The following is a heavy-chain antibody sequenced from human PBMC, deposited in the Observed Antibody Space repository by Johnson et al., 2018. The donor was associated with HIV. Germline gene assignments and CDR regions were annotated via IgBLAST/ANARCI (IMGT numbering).Heavy chain of an antibody. Sequence: VQLVESGGGLVQPGGSLRLSCAASGFTVSSNYMSWVRQAPGKGLEWVSVIYSGGSRYYADSVKGRFTISRDNSKNTLYLQMNSLRAEDTAVYYCARAGSSSSGPRAFDIWGQGTMVTVSS. CDR3: ARAGSSSSGPRAFDI. D-gene: IGHD6-6*01. J-gene: IGHJ3*02. CDR1: GFTVSSNY. V-gene: IGHV3-66*02. CDR2: IYSGGSR.